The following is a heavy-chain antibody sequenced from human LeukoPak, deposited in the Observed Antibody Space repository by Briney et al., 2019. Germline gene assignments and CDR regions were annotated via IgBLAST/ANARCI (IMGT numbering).Heavy chain of an antibody. D-gene: IGHD3-3*01. CDR1: GYTFTSYY. V-gene: IGHV1-46*01. CDR3: ARVLAPYYDFWSGYSH. Sequence: APVKVSCKASGYTFTSYYMHWVRQAPGQGLEWMGIINPSGGSTSYAQKFQGRVTMTRDTSTSTVYMELSSLRSEDTAVYYCARVLAPYYDFWSGYSHWGQGTLVTVSS. J-gene: IGHJ4*02. CDR2: INPSGGST.